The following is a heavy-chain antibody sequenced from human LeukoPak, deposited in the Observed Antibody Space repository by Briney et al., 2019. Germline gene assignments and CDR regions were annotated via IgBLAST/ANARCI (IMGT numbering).Heavy chain of an antibody. CDR3: ARRGGGRWYYFGY. D-gene: IGHD2-15*01. J-gene: IGHJ4*02. CDR2: IYYSGST. CDR1: GGSISSISSY. Sequence: SETLSLTCAVSGGSISSISSYWDWIRQPPGKGLEWIGNIYYSGSTNYNASLKSRVTISVDTSKNQFSLKLSSVTAADTALYYCARRGGGRWYYFGYWGQGTLVTVSS. V-gene: IGHV4-39*01.